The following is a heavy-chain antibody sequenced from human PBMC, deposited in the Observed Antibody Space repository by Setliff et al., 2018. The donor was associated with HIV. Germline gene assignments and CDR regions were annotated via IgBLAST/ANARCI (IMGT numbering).Heavy chain of an antibody. V-gene: IGHV4-4*09. Sequence: SETLSLTCTVSGGSFSDYYRSWIRQPPGKGLEWIGYIYTSGSTNYNPSLKSRVTMSVDTSKNQFSLKLSSVTAADTAVYYCARDRDIVVVPASPQGYYYMDVWGKGTTVTVSS. CDR3: ARDRDIVVVPASPQGYYYMDV. D-gene: IGHD2-2*01. CDR2: IYTSGST. J-gene: IGHJ6*03. CDR1: GGSFSDYY.